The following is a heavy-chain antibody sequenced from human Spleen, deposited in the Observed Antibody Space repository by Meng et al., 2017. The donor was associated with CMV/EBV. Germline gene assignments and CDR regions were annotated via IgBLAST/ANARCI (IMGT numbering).Heavy chain of an antibody. Sequence: GESLKISCAASGFTFSNAWMSWVRQAPGKGLEWVGRIKSKTDGGTTDYAAPVKGRFTISRDDSKNTLYLQMNSLKNEDTAVYYCTTDNDLIDYWGQGTLVTVSS. CDR3: TTDNDLIDY. CDR2: IKSKTDGGTT. V-gene: IGHV3-15*01. CDR1: GFTFSNAW. J-gene: IGHJ4*02. D-gene: IGHD3-3*01.